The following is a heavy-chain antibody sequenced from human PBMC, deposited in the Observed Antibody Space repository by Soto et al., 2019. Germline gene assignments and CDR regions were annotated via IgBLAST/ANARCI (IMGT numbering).Heavy chain of an antibody. D-gene: IGHD3-9*01. J-gene: IGHJ4*02. CDR2: ISAYNGNT. CDR3: ARTGAGDFDWLLRGTLDY. Sequence: ASVKVSCKASGYTFTSYGISWVRQAPGQGLEWMGWISAYNGNTNYAQKLQGRVTMTTDTSTSTAYMELRSLRSDDTAVYYCARTGAGDFDWLLRGTLDYWGQGTLVTVSS. CDR1: GYTFTSYG. V-gene: IGHV1-18*01.